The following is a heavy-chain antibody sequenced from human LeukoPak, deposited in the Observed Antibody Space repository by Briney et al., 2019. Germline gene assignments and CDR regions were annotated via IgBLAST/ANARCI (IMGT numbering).Heavy chain of an antibody. CDR1: GFTFSSYA. V-gene: IGHV3-23*01. CDR3: AKDWSGAVAGWFALYFDY. D-gene: IGHD6-19*01. J-gene: IGHJ4*02. Sequence: GGSLRLSCAASGFTFSSYAMSWVRQAPGKGLEWVSAISGSGGSTYYADSVKGRFAISRDNSKNTLYLQMNSLRAEDTAVYYCAKDWSGAVAGWFALYFDYWGQGTLVTVSS. CDR2: ISGSGGST.